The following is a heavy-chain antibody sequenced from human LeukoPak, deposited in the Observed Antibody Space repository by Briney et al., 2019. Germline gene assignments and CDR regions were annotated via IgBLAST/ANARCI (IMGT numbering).Heavy chain of an antibody. CDR2: ISGSGGST. V-gene: IGHV3-23*01. D-gene: IGHD4-17*01. Sequence: PGGSLRLSCAASGFTFSDYYMSWVRQAPGKGLEWVSAISGSGGSTYYADSVKGRFTISRDNSKNTLYLQMNSLRAEDTAVYYCAKDTTTVTTSDDAFDIWGQGTMVTVSS. CDR1: GFTFSDYY. CDR3: AKDTTTVTTSDDAFDI. J-gene: IGHJ3*02.